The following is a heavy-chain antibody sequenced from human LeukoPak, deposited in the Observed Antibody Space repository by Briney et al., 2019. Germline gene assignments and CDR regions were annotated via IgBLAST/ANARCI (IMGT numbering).Heavy chain of an antibody. J-gene: IGHJ4*02. CDR2: IIPIFGTA. Sequence: SVKVSCKASGYTFTSYGISWVRQAPGQGLEWMGGIIPIFGTANYAQKFQGRVTITADESTSTAYMELSSLRSEDTAVYYCAREGDSSGYYYYFDYWGQGTLVTVSS. D-gene: IGHD3-22*01. CDR3: AREGDSSGYYYYFDY. CDR1: GYTFTSYG. V-gene: IGHV1-69*13.